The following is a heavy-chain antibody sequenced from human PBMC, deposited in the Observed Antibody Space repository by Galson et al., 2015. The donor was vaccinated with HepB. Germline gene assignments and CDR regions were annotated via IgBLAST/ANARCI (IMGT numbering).Heavy chain of an antibody. CDR1: GFTFSSYW. V-gene: IGHV3-7*03. J-gene: IGHJ6*02. CDR2: IKQDGSEK. Sequence: SLRLSCAASGFTFSSYWMSWVRQAPGKGLEWVANIKQDGSEKYYVDSVKGRFTISRDNAKNSLYLQMNSLRAEDTAVYYCARDLEGIGYYYYGMDVWGQGTTVTVSS. CDR3: ARDLEGIGYYYYGMDV.